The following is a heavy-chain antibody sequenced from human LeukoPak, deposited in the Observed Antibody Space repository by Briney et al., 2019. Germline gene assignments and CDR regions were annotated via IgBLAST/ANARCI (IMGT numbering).Heavy chain of an antibody. Sequence: SETLSLTCTVSGGSISTSDYSWGWSRQPPGKGLEWIDTIYYNGGAHYTVSLKSRVTISVDTSKNQFSLRLNSVTAADTAMYFCARHKGPHIVRGVLRNNWFDYWGQGILVTVSS. CDR3: ARHKGPHIVRGVLRNNWFDY. V-gene: IGHV4-39*01. CDR2: IYYNGGA. D-gene: IGHD3-10*01. CDR1: GGSISTSDYS. J-gene: IGHJ5*01.